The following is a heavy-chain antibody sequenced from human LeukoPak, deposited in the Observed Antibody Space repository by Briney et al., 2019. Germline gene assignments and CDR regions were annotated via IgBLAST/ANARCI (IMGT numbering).Heavy chain of an antibody. CDR1: GFTFSDYY. CDR3: ARDLAVGATDY. D-gene: IGHD1-26*01. V-gene: IGHV3-11*06. CDR2: ISSSSSYT. J-gene: IGHJ4*02. Sequence: GGSLRLSCVASGFTFSDYYMSWIRQAPGKGLEWVSYISSSSSYTNYADSVKGRFTISRDNAKNSLYLQMNSLRAEDTAVYYCARDLAVGATDYWGQGTLVTVSS.